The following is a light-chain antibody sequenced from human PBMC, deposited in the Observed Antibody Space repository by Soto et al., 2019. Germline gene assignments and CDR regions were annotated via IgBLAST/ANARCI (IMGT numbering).Light chain of an antibody. CDR1: HSVSSN. CDR3: QQYNDWPT. CDR2: GPS. V-gene: IGKV3-15*01. J-gene: IGKJ1*01. Sequence: EIVMTQSPATLSVSLGERATLSCRASHSVSSNLAPYQLKPGHAPRLLIYGPSTRATGIPARXXGSGSGTEFTLTISRRQSEDCAVYHCQQYNDWPTFGQGTKV.